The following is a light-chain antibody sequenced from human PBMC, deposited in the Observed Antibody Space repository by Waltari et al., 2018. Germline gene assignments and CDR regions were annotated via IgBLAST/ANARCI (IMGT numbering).Light chain of an antibody. J-gene: IGLJ3*02. Sequence: SALTQPRSVSGSPGQSVTISCTGTTNDLGSYNYVSWYQQHPGKAPKLIIFDVTKRPSGVPDRLSGSKSGNTASLTISGLRAEDEAEYYCCSYAGSYTWVFGGGTKLTVV. CDR2: DVT. CDR3: CSYAGSYTWV. CDR1: TNDLGSYNY. V-gene: IGLV2-11*01.